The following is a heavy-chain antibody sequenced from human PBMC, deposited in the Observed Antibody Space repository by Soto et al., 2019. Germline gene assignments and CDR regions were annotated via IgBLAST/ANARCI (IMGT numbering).Heavy chain of an antibody. CDR2: IWYDGSNE. V-gene: IGHV3-33*01. CDR1: GFTFSSYG. Sequence: PGGSLRLSCAASGFTFSSYGMHWVRQAPGKGLEWVAVIWYDGSNEYYADSLKGRFTISRDNSKNTLYLQMNSLRAEDTAVYYCAREGGIGSSKDLYYYYYGMDVWGQGTTVTVSS. J-gene: IGHJ6*02. D-gene: IGHD1-26*01. CDR3: AREGGIGSSKDLYYYYYGMDV.